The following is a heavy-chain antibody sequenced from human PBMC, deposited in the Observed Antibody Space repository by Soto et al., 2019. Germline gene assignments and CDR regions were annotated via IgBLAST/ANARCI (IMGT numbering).Heavy chain of an antibody. CDR2: ISYDGSNK. V-gene: IGHV3-30-3*01. D-gene: IGHD6-19*01. CDR3: AREAGPWSAGIAVAGTGYFDY. J-gene: IGHJ4*02. Sequence: QVQLVESGGGVVQPGRSLRLSCAASGFTFSSYAMHWVRQAPGKGLEGVAVISYDGSNKYYADSVKGRFTISRDNSKNTLYLQMNSLRAENTAVYYCAREAGPWSAGIAVAGTGYFDYWGQGTLVTVSS. CDR1: GFTFSSYA.